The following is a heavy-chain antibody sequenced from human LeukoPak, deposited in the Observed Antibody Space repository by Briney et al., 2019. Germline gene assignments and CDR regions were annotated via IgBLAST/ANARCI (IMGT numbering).Heavy chain of an antibody. CDR2: ISSSSSYI. D-gene: IGHD6-13*01. J-gene: IGHJ3*02. CDR3: ATPNGAAAGRKDAFDI. Sequence: NPGGSLRLSCAASGFTFSSYSMNWVRQAPGKGLEWVSSISSSSSYIYYADSVKGRFTISRDNAKNSLYLQMNSLRAEDPAVYYCATPNGAAAGRKDAFDIWGQGTMVTVSS. CDR1: GFTFSSYS. V-gene: IGHV3-21*01.